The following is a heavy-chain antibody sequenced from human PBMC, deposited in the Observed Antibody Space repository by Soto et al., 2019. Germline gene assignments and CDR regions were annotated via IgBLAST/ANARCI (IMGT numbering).Heavy chain of an antibody. D-gene: IGHD2-2*01. Sequence: SGFTFSSYGMHWVRQAPGKGLEWVAVISYDGSNKYFADSVKGRFTISRDNSNNMLYLQMNGLRGDDTAVYYCAKNKRYCTSTTCPPYYGMDVWGQGTTVTVSS. CDR3: AKNKRYCTSTTCPPYYGMDV. CDR2: ISYDGSNK. V-gene: IGHV3-30*18. CDR1: GFTFSSYG. J-gene: IGHJ6*02.